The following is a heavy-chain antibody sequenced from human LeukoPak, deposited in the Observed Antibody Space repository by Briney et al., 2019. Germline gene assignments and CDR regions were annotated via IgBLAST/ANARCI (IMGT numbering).Heavy chain of an antibody. D-gene: IGHD6-13*01. Sequence: GGSLRLSCAVSGFTVSNNYMSWVRQPPGKGLEWVSGIYTGGSTYSADSVKGRFTIFRDNSKNTLHLQMHSLRVEDTAVYYCARGHSSSWQSDAFDIWGQGTMATVSS. CDR2: IYTGGST. CDR3: ARGHSSSWQSDAFDI. CDR1: GFTVSNNY. J-gene: IGHJ3*02. V-gene: IGHV3-53*01.